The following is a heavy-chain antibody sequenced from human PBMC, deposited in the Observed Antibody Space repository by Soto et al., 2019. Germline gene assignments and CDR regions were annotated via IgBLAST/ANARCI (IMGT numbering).Heavy chain of an antibody. Sequence: SETLSLTCTVSGGSISSSSYYWGWIRQPPGKGLEWIGSIYYSGSTYYNPSLKSRVTISVDTSKNQFSLKLSSVTAADTAVYYCARRSEVAAMFDYWGQGTLVT. D-gene: IGHD2-15*01. CDR2: IYYSGST. J-gene: IGHJ4*02. V-gene: IGHV4-39*01. CDR1: GGSISSSSYY. CDR3: ARRSEVAAMFDY.